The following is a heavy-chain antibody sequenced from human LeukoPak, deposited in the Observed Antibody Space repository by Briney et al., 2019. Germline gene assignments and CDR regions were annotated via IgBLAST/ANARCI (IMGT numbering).Heavy chain of an antibody. J-gene: IGHJ4*02. CDR1: GITFSSFW. CDR2: IKEDGSEK. V-gene: IGHV3-7*01. CDR3: TRGGHVDY. D-gene: IGHD3-16*01. Sequence: GGSLRLSCAVSGITFSSFWMTWVRQAPGKGLEWVANIKEDGSEKHYVDSVKGRFSISRDNAKKSLYLQMNNLGAEDTAAYYCTRGGHVDYCGQGTLVTVSS.